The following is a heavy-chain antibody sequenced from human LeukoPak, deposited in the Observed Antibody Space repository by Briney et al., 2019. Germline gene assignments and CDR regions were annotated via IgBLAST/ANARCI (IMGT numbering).Heavy chain of an antibody. D-gene: IGHD2-15*01. Sequence: SVKVSCKASGGTFSSYAISWVRQAPGQGLEWMGRIIPIFGTANYAQKFQGRVTLTTDESTSTAYMELSSLRSEDTAVYYCARDPLYCSGGSCHNWFDPWGQGTLVTVSS. CDR1: GGTFSSYA. CDR3: ARDPLYCSGGSCHNWFDP. V-gene: IGHV1-69*05. CDR2: IIPIFGTA. J-gene: IGHJ5*02.